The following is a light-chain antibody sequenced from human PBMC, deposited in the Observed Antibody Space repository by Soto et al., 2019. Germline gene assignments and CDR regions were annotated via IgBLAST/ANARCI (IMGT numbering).Light chain of an antibody. CDR2: EGT. J-gene: IGLJ2*01. CDR1: SSDVGSYNL. V-gene: IGLV2-23*01. Sequence: QSALTQPASVSGSPGQSITISCTGTSSDVGSYNLVSWYQQHPGKAPKVIVYEGTKRPSGVSDRFSASKSGNTASLTISGRQVEDEADYYCCSYGGTYVRFGGGTKLTVL. CDR3: CSYGGTYVR.